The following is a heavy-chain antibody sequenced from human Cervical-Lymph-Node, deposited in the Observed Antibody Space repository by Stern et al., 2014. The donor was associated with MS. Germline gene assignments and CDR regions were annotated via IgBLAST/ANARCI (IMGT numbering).Heavy chain of an antibody. CDR2: ISYDGSNK. J-gene: IGHJ4*02. V-gene: IGHV3-30*18. CDR1: GFTFGSFG. D-gene: IGHD2-15*01. CDR3: AKGGSRYCTGGSCYSYVD. Sequence: QVQLVESGGGVVQPGRSLSLSCAASGFTFGSFGLHWVRQAPGKGLQWVAFISYDGSNKYYADSMKGRFTISRDNAKNTLYLQNNNPRADDTAGYYCAKGGSRYCTGGSCYSYVDWGQGTLVTVSS.